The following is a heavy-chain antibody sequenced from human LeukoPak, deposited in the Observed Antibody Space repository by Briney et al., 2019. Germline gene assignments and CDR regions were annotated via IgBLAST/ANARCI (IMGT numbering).Heavy chain of an antibody. D-gene: IGHD2-2*01. Sequence: PGGSLRLSCAASGFTFSSYAMSWVRQAPGKGLEWVSAISGSGGSAYYADSVKGRFTISRDNSKNTLYLQMNSLRAEATAVYYFGKGIVVVPGSNIGFFDYWGQGTLVNGSS. CDR3: GKGIVVVPGSNIGFFDY. J-gene: IGHJ4*01. V-gene: IGHV3-23*01. CDR2: ISGSGGSA. CDR1: GFTFSSYA.